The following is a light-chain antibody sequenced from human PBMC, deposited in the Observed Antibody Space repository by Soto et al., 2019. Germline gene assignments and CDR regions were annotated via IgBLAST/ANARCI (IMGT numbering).Light chain of an antibody. CDR3: QQSNSFPYT. Sequence: DIQVTQPPSSVSASVGDRVTITCRATRDISRWLAWYQQKPGKAPKLVIYAASNLQSGVPSRFSGSGSGTDFTLTINSLQPDDFATYYCQQSNSFPYTFGQGTKLEI. J-gene: IGKJ2*01. V-gene: IGKV1-12*01. CDR1: RDISRW. CDR2: AAS.